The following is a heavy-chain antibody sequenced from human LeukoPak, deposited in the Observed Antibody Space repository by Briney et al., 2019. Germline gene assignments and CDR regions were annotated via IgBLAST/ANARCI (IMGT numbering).Heavy chain of an antibody. D-gene: IGHD6-13*01. CDR1: GYNFPSYW. J-gene: IGHJ3*01. CDR3: ARPKSSSNWYYDAFDL. CDR2: IYPGDSDT. V-gene: IGHV5-51*01. Sequence: GESLKISCKGSGYNFPSYWIAWVRQMPGKGREWMGIIYPGDSDTRYSPSFQGQITISADRSISTAYLHWSSLKASDTAMYYCARPKSSSNWYYDAFDLWGQGTMVTVSS.